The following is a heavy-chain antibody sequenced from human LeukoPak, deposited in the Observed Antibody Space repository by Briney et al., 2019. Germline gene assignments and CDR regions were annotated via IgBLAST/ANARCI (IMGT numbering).Heavy chain of an antibody. D-gene: IGHD6-13*01. CDR2: IYYRGST. Sequence: SETLSLTCNVSGGSISSHYWSWIRQPPGKGLEWIAYIYYRGSTNYNPSLTSRVTISVDASKNQFSLKLTSVTAADTAVYYCAGSLSTGPSAAGDAFYFYYGLDVWGQGTTVTVSS. J-gene: IGHJ6*02. CDR1: GGSISSHY. CDR3: AGSLSTGPSAAGDAFYFYYGLDV. V-gene: IGHV4-59*11.